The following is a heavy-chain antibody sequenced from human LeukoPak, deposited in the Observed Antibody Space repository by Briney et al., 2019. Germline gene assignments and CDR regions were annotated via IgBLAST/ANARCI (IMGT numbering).Heavy chain of an antibody. CDR2: IFYTGST. J-gene: IGHJ4*02. CDR1: GDSMSSYY. V-gene: IGHV4-59*01. D-gene: IGHD3-10*01. Sequence: PSETLSLTCSVSGDSMSSYYWSWIRQPPGKGLGWIGYIFYTGSTNYNPSLKNRVTMSIDISKNQFSLKLSSVTAADTAVYYCASLSGLDGISFDYWGQGTLVTVSS. CDR3: ASLSGLDGISFDY.